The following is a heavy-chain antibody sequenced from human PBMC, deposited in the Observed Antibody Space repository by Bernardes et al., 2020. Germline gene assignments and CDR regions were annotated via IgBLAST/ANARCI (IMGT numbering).Heavy chain of an antibody. Sequence: GGSLRLSCTASGFSFGDYAMSWVRQAPGKGLEWVGSIRRKAFGVTKEYAASVKVRFTISTDDSKSIDYLQMNSLKTEDTAVYYCSRGGYSSSLMVKKPGSEAIYYYYMDVWGKGTTVTVSS. V-gene: IGHV3-49*04. CDR3: SRGGYSSSLMVKKPGSEAIYYYYMDV. CDR2: IRRKAFGVTK. J-gene: IGHJ6*03. D-gene: IGHD6-13*01. CDR1: GFSFGDYA.